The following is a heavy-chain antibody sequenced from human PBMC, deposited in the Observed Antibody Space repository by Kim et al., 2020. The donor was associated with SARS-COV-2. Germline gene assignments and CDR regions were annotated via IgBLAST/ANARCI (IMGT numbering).Heavy chain of an antibody. D-gene: IGHD3-9*01. J-gene: IGHJ4*02. Sequence: GGSLRLSCAASGFTFSSYGMHWVRQAPGKGLEWVAVIWYDGSNKYYADSVKGRFTISRDNSKNTLYLQMNSLRAEDTAVYYCARDGGVLRYFDWPKGYFDYWGQGTLVTVSS. CDR3: ARDGGVLRYFDWPKGYFDY. CDR1: GFTFSSYG. V-gene: IGHV3-33*01. CDR2: IWYDGSNK.